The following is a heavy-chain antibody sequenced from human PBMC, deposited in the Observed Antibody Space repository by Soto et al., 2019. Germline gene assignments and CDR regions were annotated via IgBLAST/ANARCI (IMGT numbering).Heavy chain of an antibody. CDR2: ICSNGGST. CDR3: VKVRGYSYGYPYDY. V-gene: IGHV3-64D*08. Sequence: PGGSLRLSCSASGFTFSSYAMHWVRQAPGKGLEYVSAICSNGGSTYYADSVKGRFTISRDNSKNTLYLQMSSLRAEDTAVYYCVKVRGYSYGYPYDYWGQGTLVTVSS. D-gene: IGHD5-18*01. J-gene: IGHJ4*02. CDR1: GFTFSSYA.